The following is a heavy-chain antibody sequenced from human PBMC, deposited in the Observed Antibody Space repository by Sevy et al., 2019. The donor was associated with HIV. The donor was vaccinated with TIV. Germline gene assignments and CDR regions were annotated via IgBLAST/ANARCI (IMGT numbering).Heavy chain of an antibody. CDR2: IYTSGST. CDR3: ARDWGYSYGYNWFDP. Sequence: SETLSLTCTVSGGSISSGSYYWSWIRQPAGKGLEWIGRIYTSGSTNYNPSLKSRVTMSVDTSKNQFSLKLSSVTAADMAVYYCARDWGYSYGYNWFDPWGQGTLVTVSS. V-gene: IGHV4-61*02. D-gene: IGHD5-18*01. CDR1: GGSISSGSYY. J-gene: IGHJ5*02.